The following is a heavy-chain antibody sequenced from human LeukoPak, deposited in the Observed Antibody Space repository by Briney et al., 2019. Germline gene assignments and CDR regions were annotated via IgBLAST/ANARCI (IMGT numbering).Heavy chain of an antibody. V-gene: IGHV4-39*01. D-gene: IGHD6-19*01. Sequence: SETLSLTCTVSGGSISSSSYYWGWIRQPPGKGLEWIGSIYYSGSTYYNPSLKSRVTISVDTSKNRFSLKLSSVTAADTAVYYCARGRSGWYLYWGQGTLVTVSS. J-gene: IGHJ4*02. CDR2: IYYSGST. CDR1: GGSISSSSYY. CDR3: ARGRSGWYLY.